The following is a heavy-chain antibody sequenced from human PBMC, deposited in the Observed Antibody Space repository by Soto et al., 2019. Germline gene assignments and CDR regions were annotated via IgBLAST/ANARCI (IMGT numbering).Heavy chain of an antibody. CDR2: INPSGGST. D-gene: IGHD1-1*01. CDR1: GYTFTSYY. CDR3: ATLRNGNPYYYGMDV. J-gene: IGHJ6*02. Sequence: GASVKVSCKASGYTFTSYYMHWVRQAPGQGLEWMGIINPSGGSTSYAQKFQGRVTMTRDTSTSTVYMELSSLRSEDTAVYYCATLRNGNPYYYGMDVWGQGTTVTVSS. V-gene: IGHV1-46*01.